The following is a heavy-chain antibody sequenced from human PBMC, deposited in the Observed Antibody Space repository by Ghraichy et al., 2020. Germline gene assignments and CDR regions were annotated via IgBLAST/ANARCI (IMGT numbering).Heavy chain of an antibody. CDR2: INAGNGNT. J-gene: IGHJ6*03. V-gene: IGHV1-3*01. CDR1: GYTFTSYA. CDR3: ARSIAVAGTLYYYYYMDV. D-gene: IGHD6-19*01. Sequence: ASVKVSCKASGYTFTSYAMHWVRQAPGQRLEWMGWINAGNGNTKYSQKFQGRVTITRDTSASTAYMELSSLRSEDTAVYYCARSIAVAGTLYYYYYMDVWGKGTTVTVSS.